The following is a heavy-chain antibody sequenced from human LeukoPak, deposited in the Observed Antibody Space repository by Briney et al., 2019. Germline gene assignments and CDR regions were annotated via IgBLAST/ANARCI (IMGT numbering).Heavy chain of an antibody. Sequence: GESLKISCKGSGYSFTSYWIGWVRQMPGKGLEWMGIIYPDDSDTRYSPPFQGQVTISADKSISTAYLQWSSLKASDTAMYYCARHKDQLLSNWFDPWGQGTLVTVSS. CDR2: IYPDDSDT. V-gene: IGHV5-51*01. CDR3: ARHKDQLLSNWFDP. D-gene: IGHD2-2*01. J-gene: IGHJ5*02. CDR1: GYSFTSYW.